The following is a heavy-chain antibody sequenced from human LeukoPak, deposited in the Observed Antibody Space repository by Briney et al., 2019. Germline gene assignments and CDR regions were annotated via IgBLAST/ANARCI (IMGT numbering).Heavy chain of an antibody. V-gene: IGHV3-48*01. D-gene: IGHD6-6*01. CDR2: IRSSGSTT. Sequence: PGGSLRLSCAASGFTFSSYSMNWVRQAPGKGLEWISYIRSSGSTTLYADSVEGRFTISRDNAKDSLYLQMDSLRAEDTAMYYCARGYGSSRGWYWGQGTLVTVSS. CDR1: GFTFSSYS. CDR3: ARGYGSSRGWY. J-gene: IGHJ4*02.